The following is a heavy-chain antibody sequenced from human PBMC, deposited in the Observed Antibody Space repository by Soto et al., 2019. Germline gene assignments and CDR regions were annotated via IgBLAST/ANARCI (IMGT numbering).Heavy chain of an antibody. J-gene: IGHJ4*02. D-gene: IGHD1-7*01. CDR2: INAGNGNT. CDR3: ARDGRRYNWNYDFDY. Sequence: QVQLVQSGAEVKKPGASVKVYCKASGYTFTSYAMHWVRQAPGQRLEWMGWINAGNGNTKYSQKFQGRVTITRDTSASTAYMELSSLRSEDTAVYYCARDGRRYNWNYDFDYWGQGTLVTVSS. V-gene: IGHV1-3*01. CDR1: GYTFTSYA.